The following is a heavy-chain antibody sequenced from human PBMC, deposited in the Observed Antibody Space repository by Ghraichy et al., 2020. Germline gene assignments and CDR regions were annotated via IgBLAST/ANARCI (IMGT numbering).Heavy chain of an antibody. CDR2: ISGGNGNT. CDR3: ATSYSSGWETYFDY. Sequence: ASVKVSCKTSGYTFSRFGIHWVRQAPGQRLEWMGWISGGNGNTKYSQQFQDRVTITRDTSASTADMELNSLKSEDTAVYFCATSYSSGWETYFDYWGQGTLVTVSS. J-gene: IGHJ4*02. V-gene: IGHV1-3*01. CDR1: GYTFSRFG. D-gene: IGHD6-19*01.